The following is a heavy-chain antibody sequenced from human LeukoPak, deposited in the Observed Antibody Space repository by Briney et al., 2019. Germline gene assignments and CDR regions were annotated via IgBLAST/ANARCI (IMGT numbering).Heavy chain of an antibody. CDR2: IYYSGST. CDR1: GGSISSSSYY. Sequence: SETLSLTCTVSGGSISSSSYYWGWIRQPPGKGLEWIGSIYYSGSTYYNPSLKSRVTISVDTSKNQFSLKLSSVTAADTAVYYCARQGLLQTGYFDYWGQGTLVTVSS. D-gene: IGHD2-21*02. CDR3: ARQGLLQTGYFDY. V-gene: IGHV4-39*01. J-gene: IGHJ4*02.